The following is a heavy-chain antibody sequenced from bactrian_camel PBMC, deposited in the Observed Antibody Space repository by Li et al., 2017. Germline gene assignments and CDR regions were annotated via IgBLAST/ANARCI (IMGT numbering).Heavy chain of an antibody. Sequence: QVQLVESGGGLVQPGGSLRLSCVTSGFTFNTYYMMWVRQAPGKGLEWVSMISGGGITYYADSVKGRFTISRDNAKNTLYLQLNNLQTEDTAMYHCANVGNSWEEYNYWGQGTQVTVS. J-gene: IGHJ4*01. D-gene: IGHD6*01. CDR2: MISGGGIT. V-gene: IGHV3S1*01. CDR1: GFTFNTYY. CDR3: ANVGNSWEEYNY.